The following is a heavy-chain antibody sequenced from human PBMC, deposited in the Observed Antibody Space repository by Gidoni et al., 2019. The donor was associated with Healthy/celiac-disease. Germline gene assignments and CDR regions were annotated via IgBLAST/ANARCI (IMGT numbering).Heavy chain of an antibody. CDR2: MNPNSGNT. CDR1: GYTFTSYD. J-gene: IGHJ4*02. V-gene: IGHV1-8*01. Sequence: QVQMVQSGAEVKKPGSSAKASCTASGYTFTSYDINWVRQATGQGLEWMGWMNPNSGNTGYAQKFQGRVTMTRNTSISTAYMELSSLRSEDTAVYYCARGQYSSGWTRFWGQGTLVTVSS. CDR3: ARGQYSSGWTRF. D-gene: IGHD6-19*01.